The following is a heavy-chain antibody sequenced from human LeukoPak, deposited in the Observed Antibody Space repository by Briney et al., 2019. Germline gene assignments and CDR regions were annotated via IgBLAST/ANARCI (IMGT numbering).Heavy chain of an antibody. V-gene: IGHV1-46*01. D-gene: IGHD2-15*01. Sequence: ASVKVSCKASGYTFTSYYMHWVRQAPGQGLEWMGIINPSGGSTSYAQKFQGRVTMTRDTSTSTVYMELSSLRSEDTAVYYCARDLGSGVVVAATLVFNYYYGMDVWGKGTTVTVSS. CDR3: ARDLGSGVVVAATLVFNYYYGMDV. CDR2: INPSGGST. CDR1: GYTFTSYY. J-gene: IGHJ6*04.